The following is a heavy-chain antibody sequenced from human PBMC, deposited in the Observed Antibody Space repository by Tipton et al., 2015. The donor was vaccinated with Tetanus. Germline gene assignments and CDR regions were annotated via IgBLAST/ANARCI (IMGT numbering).Heavy chain of an antibody. CDR1: GFTFSGYS. D-gene: IGHD6-13*01. CDR2: ISGSSSYV. Sequence: SLRLSCAASGFTFSGYSINWVRQAPGKGLEWVSSISGSSSYVFYADSVKGRFTISRDNAKNSLYVQMYSLRAEETAVYDCARRIAAAGGHYYGMDVWGRGTTVIVSS. CDR3: ARRIAAAGGHYYGMDV. J-gene: IGHJ6*02. V-gene: IGHV3-21*01.